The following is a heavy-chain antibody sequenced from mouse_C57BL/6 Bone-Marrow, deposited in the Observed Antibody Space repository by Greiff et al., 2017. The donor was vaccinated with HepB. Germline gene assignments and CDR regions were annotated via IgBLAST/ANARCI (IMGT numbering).Heavy chain of an antibody. D-gene: IGHD2-3*01. CDR2: INPSTGGT. CDR3: ARSHDGCYGAY. CDR1: GYSFTGYY. Sequence: VQLQQSGPELVKPGASVKISCKASGYSFTGYYMNWVKQSPEKSLEWIGEINPSTGGTTYNQKFKAKATLTVDKSSSTPYMQLKSLTSEDSAVYYCARSHDGCYGAYWGQGTLVTVSA. J-gene: IGHJ3*01. V-gene: IGHV1-42*01.